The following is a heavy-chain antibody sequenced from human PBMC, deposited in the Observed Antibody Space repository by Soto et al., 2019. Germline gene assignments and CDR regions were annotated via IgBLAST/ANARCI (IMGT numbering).Heavy chain of an antibody. D-gene: IGHD2-2*01. J-gene: IGHJ4*02. Sequence: SGGSLRLSCAASGFTFSSYSMNWVRQAPGKGLEWVSSISSSSSYIYYADSVKGRFTISRDNAKNSLYLQMNSLRAEDTAVYYCASLCSSTSCYGTIDYWGQGTLVTVSS. CDR2: ISSSSSYI. CDR1: GFTFSSYS. CDR3: ASLCSSTSCYGTIDY. V-gene: IGHV3-21*01.